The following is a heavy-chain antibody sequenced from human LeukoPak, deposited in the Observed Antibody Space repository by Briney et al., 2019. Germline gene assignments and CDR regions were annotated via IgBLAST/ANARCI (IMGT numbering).Heavy chain of an antibody. J-gene: IGHJ5*02. Sequence: SETLSLTCTVSGYSVSSHYYWAWIRQPPGKGREWIGIIYHRGSAYYNPSLKSRITMSVDTSKNHFSLKVTSVTAADTAFYYCAREPIVGANLDPLGQGTLVTVSS. CDR2: IYHRGSA. CDR1: GYSVSSHYY. CDR3: AREPIVGANLDP. D-gene: IGHD1-26*01. V-gene: IGHV4-38-2*02.